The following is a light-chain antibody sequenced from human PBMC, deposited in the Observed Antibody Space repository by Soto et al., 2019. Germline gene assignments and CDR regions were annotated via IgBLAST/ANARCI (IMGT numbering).Light chain of an antibody. J-gene: IGKJ2*01. CDR1: QSVGSY. Sequence: EIVFTQSPATLSLSPGERATLSCRASQSVGSYLAWYQQKPGQAPRLLIYDASNRATGIPARFSGSGSGTDFTLTISSLEPEDFAVYYCQQRSDWLYTFGQGTKVDIK. CDR2: DAS. CDR3: QQRSDWLYT. V-gene: IGKV3-11*01.